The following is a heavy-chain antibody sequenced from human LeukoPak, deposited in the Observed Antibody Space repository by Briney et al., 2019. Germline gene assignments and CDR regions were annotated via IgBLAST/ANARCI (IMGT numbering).Heavy chain of an antibody. D-gene: IGHD3-22*01. V-gene: IGHV3-21*01. CDR3: ARANTYYYDSSGYYSPPHDAFDI. J-gene: IGHJ3*02. CDR2: ISSSSSYI. CDR1: GFTFSSYS. Sequence: GGSLRLSCAASGFTFSSYSMNWVRQAPGKGLEWVSSISSSSSYIYYADSVKGRFTIYRDNAKNSLYLQMNSLRAEDTAVYYCARANTYYYDSSGYYSPPHDAFDIWGQGTMVTVSS.